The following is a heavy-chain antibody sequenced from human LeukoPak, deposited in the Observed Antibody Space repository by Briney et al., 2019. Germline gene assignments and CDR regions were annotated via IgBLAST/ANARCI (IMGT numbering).Heavy chain of an antibody. J-gene: IGHJ4*02. Sequence: SVKVSCKASGGTFSSYAISWVRQAPGQGLEWMGGIIPIFGTANYAQKFQGRVTITADEFTSTAYMELSSLRSEDTAVYYCARMHRGTIRYYYDSSGYFGGGYFDYWGQGTLVTVSS. V-gene: IGHV1-69*13. CDR2: IIPIFGTA. D-gene: IGHD3-22*01. CDR1: GGTFSSYA. CDR3: ARMHRGTIRYYYDSSGYFGGGYFDY.